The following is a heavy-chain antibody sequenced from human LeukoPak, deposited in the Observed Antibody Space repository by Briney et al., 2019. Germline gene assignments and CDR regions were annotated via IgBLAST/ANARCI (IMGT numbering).Heavy chain of an antibody. Sequence: GESLKISCKGSGYSFTSYWIGWVRQMPGKGLEWMGIIYPGDSDTRYSPSFQGQVAISADKSISTAYLQWSSLKASDTAMYYCARATTLGGYYYDSSGYYFFDYWGQGTLVTVSS. CDR2: IYPGDSDT. J-gene: IGHJ4*02. CDR3: ARATTLGGYYYDSSGYYFFDY. V-gene: IGHV5-51*01. CDR1: GYSFTSYW. D-gene: IGHD3-22*01.